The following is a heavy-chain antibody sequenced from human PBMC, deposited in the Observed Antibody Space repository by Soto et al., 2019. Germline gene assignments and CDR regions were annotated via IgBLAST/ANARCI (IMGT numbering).Heavy chain of an antibody. CDR1: GYSFTSYW. Sequence: PGESLKISCKGSGYSFTSYWIGWVRQMPGKGLEWMGIIYPGDSDTRYSPSFQGQVTISADKSISTAYLQWSSLKASDTAMYYCARQRWGNDYSNYDMESSYNWFDPWGQGTLVTVSS. V-gene: IGHV5-51*01. J-gene: IGHJ5*02. CDR2: IYPGDSDT. CDR3: ARQRWGNDYSNYDMESSYNWFDP. D-gene: IGHD4-4*01.